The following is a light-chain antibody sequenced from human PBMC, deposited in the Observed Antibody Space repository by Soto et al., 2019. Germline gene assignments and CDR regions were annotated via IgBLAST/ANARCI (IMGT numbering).Light chain of an antibody. V-gene: IGKV1-39*01. CDR3: QQSYSTPLT. Sequence: DIQMTQSPSSLSASVGDMVTITFRASQSISSYLNWYQQKPGKAPKLLIYAASSLQSGVPSRFSGSGSGTDFTLTISSLQPEDFATYYCQQSYSTPLTFGGGTKVDIK. J-gene: IGKJ4*01. CDR2: AAS. CDR1: QSISSY.